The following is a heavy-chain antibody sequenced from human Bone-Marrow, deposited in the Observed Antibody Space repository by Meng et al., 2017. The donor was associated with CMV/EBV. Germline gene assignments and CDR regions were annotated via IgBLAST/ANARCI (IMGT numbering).Heavy chain of an antibody. Sequence: SGFAFSSYAMSWIRQAPGKGLEWVSAISGSGGSTYYANSVKGRFTISRDNSKNTLYLQMNSLRAEDTAVYYCAKDGGAAYSSPDWFDPWGQGTLVTVSS. D-gene: IGHD6-13*01. V-gene: IGHV3-23*01. J-gene: IGHJ5*02. CDR3: AKDGGAAYSSPDWFDP. CDR2: ISGSGGST. CDR1: GFAFSSYA.